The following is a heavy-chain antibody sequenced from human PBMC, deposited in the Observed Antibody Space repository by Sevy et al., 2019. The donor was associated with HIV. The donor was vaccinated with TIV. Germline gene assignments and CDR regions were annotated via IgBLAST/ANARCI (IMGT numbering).Heavy chain of an antibody. CDR2: ISNNGATT. V-gene: IGHV3-23*01. CDR3: ANLEDYSFSLDF. Sequence: GGSLRLSCAASGFTFSTYAMNWVRQAPGKGLEWVSSISNNGATTYYTDSVKDRFNISRDNSKNMVYLQMNSLRTEDSAVYYCANLEDYSFSLDFWGQGTLVTVSS. J-gene: IGHJ4*02. CDR1: GFTFSTYA. D-gene: IGHD2-15*01.